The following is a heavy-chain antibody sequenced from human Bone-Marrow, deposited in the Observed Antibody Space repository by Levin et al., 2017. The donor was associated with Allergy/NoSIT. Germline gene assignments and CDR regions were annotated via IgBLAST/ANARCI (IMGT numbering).Heavy chain of an antibody. Sequence: SQTLSLTCAVSGGSISSGGYSWSWIRQPPGKGLEWIGYIYHSGSTYYNPSLKSRVTISVDRSKNQFSLKLSSVTAADTAVYYCARGYITMVRGVYYYDYGMDGWGQGTTVTVSS. D-gene: IGHD3-10*01. CDR2: IYHSGST. CDR1: GGSISSGGYS. J-gene: IGHJ6*02. CDR3: ARGYITMVRGVYYYDYGMDG. V-gene: IGHV4-30-2*01.